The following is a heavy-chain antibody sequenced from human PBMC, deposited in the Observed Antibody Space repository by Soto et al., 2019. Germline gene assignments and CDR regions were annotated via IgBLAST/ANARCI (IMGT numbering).Heavy chain of an antibody. CDR3: ASTEGGVIVDLDS. Sequence: QVQLVQSGAEVKKPGASVKVSCKAFGYTFISYDIAWVRQATGQGLEWMGWMNPNCGITGYAPNFQGRVTMTRDTSISTASMELSSLRSDDTAVYYCASTEGGVIVDLDSWGKGTLVIVAS. V-gene: IGHV1-8*01. CDR2: MNPNCGIT. CDR1: GYTFISYD. D-gene: IGHD3-16*02. J-gene: IGHJ4*02.